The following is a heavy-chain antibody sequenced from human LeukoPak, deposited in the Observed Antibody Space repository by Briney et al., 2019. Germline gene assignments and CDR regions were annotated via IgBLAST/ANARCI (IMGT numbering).Heavy chain of an antibody. J-gene: IGHJ4*02. Sequence: ASVKVSCKASGYTFTSYGISWVRQAPGQGLERMGWISAYNGNTNYAQKLQGRVTMTTDTSTSTAYIELRSLRSDDTAVYYCAGGYCSGGSCYVLSYWGQGTLVTVSS. D-gene: IGHD2-15*01. CDR1: GYTFTSYG. CDR2: ISAYNGNT. V-gene: IGHV1-18*01. CDR3: AGGYCSGGSCYVLSY.